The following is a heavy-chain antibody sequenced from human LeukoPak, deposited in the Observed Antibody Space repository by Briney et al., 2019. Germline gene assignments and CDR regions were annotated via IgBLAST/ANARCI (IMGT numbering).Heavy chain of an antibody. CDR1: AFTLSSYA. D-gene: IGHD2-21*02. CDR2: ISYDGSNK. Sequence: GGSLRLSCAASAFTLSSYAMHWVRQAPGKGLEWGAVISYDGSNKYYADSVKGRFTISRDNSKNTLYLQMNSLRAEDTAVYYCARDARGAYCGGDCSPYFDYWAQGTLVTVSS. CDR3: ARDARGAYCGGDCSPYFDY. V-gene: IGHV3-30-3*01. J-gene: IGHJ4*02.